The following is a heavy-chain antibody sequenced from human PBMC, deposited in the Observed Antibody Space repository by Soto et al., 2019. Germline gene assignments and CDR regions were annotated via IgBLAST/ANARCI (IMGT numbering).Heavy chain of an antibody. D-gene: IGHD2-8*02. CDR3: ARDKITGLFDY. Sequence: SETLSLTCGVSGDTISTGGYSWAWIRQPPGKALEWIGHTYHSGNPYYNPSLKSRVTISVDTSKNQFSLKLTSVTAADTAVYYCARDKITGLFDYWGQGTLVTSPQ. V-gene: IGHV4-30-2*01. CDR1: GDTISTGGYS. CDR2: TYHSGNP. J-gene: IGHJ4*02.